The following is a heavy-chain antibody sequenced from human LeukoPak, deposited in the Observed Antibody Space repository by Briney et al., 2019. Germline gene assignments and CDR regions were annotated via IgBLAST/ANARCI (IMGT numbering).Heavy chain of an antibody. V-gene: IGHV4-4*07. J-gene: IGHJ2*01. CDR2: IDTSGNT. CDR3: ARVSSSWYQDWYFDL. Sequence: SETLALTCTVSGGSISSYYWSWIRQPAGKGLEWIGRIDTSGNTNYKPSLKSRVTMSVDTSKKQFSLKLSSVTAADTAVYYCARVSSSWYQDWYFDLWGRGTLVTVSS. D-gene: IGHD6-13*01. CDR1: GGSISSYY.